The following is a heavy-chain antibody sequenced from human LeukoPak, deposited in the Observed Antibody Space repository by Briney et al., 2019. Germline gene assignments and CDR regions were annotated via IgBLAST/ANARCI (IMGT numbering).Heavy chain of an antibody. CDR3: ARGYYDILTGYLVP. CDR2: INQGGSEK. Sequence: PGGSLRLSCAASGFTFSTYWMTWVRQPPGKGLEWVANINQGGSEKYYVDSVKGRFTISRDNSKNSLYLQMNSLRAEDTAVYYCARGYYDILTGYLVPWGQGTLVTVSS. J-gene: IGHJ5*02. V-gene: IGHV3-7*04. D-gene: IGHD3-9*01. CDR1: GFTFSTYW.